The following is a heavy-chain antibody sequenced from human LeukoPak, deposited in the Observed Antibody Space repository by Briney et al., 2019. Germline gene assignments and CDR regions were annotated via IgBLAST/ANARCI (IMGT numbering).Heavy chain of an antibody. CDR3: AKFRGGSYGTYFDY. J-gene: IGHJ4*02. V-gene: IGHV3-23*01. D-gene: IGHD3-10*01. Sequence: RPGGSLRLSCAASGFTFSSYAMSWVRQAPGKGLEWVSAISGSGGSTYYADSVKGRFTIPRDNSKNTLYLQMNSLRAEDTAVYYCAKFRGGSYGTYFDYWGQGTLVTVSS. CDR1: GFTFSSYA. CDR2: ISGSGGST.